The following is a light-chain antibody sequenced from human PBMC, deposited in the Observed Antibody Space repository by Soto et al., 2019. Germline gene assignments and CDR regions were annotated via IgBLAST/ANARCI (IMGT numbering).Light chain of an antibody. V-gene: IGLV1-40*01. CDR1: SSKMG. J-gene: IGLJ2*01. Sequence: QSVLTRPPSASRTPGQRVTISCSRSSSKMGNQQLPGTAPKLLIFANTNRPSGVPDRFSGSKSGTSASLAITGLQAEDEADYYCQSYDSSLSEGIFGGGTKLTVL. CDR2: ANT. CDR3: QSYDSSLSEGI.